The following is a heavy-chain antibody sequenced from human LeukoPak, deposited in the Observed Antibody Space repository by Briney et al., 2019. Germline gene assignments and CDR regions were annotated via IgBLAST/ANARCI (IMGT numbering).Heavy chain of an antibody. V-gene: IGHV1-46*01. D-gene: IGHD3-22*01. Sequence: ASVKVSCKASGYTFTSYGISWVRQAPGQGLEWMGIINPSGGSTSYAQKFQGRVTMTRDTSTSTVYMELSSLRSEDTAVYYCARGEARTYYYDSSGYYFHYFDYWGQGTLVTVSS. CDR3: ARGEARTYYYDSSGYYFHYFDY. CDR2: INPSGGST. CDR1: GYTFTSYG. J-gene: IGHJ4*02.